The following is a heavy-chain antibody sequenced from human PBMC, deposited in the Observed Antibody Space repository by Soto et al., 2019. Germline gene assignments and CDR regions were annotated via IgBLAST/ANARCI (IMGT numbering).Heavy chain of an antibody. CDR2: IYYSGST. CDR3: ARGGYYDILTGYYEYGMDV. V-gene: IGHV4-59*01. Sequence: SETLSLTCTVSGGSISSYYWSWIRQPPGKGLEWIGYIYYSGSTNYNPSLKSRVTISVDTSKNQFSLKLSSVTAADTAVYYCARGGYYDILTGYYEYGMDVWGQGTTVTVSS. CDR1: GGSISSYY. D-gene: IGHD3-9*01. J-gene: IGHJ6*02.